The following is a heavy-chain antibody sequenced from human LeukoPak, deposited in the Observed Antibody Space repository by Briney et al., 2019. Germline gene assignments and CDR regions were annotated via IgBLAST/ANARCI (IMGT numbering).Heavy chain of an antibody. D-gene: IGHD3-10*01. CDR1: GFTFTTYW. V-gene: IGHV3-30*02. CDR3: GYFGSGSSYTPDS. Sequence: PGGSLRLSCAASGFTFTTYWMSWVRQAPGKGLKWVAYIDPRGRTYYGDSVKGRFTISRDNSRNTLNLQMNSLTYGDTARYYCGYFGSGSSYTPDSWGQGTLVIVSP. J-gene: IGHJ5*01. CDR2: IDPRGRT.